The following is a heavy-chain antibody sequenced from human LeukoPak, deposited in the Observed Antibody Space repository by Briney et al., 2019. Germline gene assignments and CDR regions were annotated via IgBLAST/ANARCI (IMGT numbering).Heavy chain of an antibody. V-gene: IGHV3-7*03. CDR2: IKQDGSEK. Sequence: GGSLRLSCAASGFTFNNYWMNWVRQAPGKGLEWVANIKQDGSEKYYVDSVKGRFTISRDNAKNSLYLQMNSLRAEDTAVYYCARDASVEYFDYWGQGTLVTVSS. J-gene: IGHJ4*02. D-gene: IGHD3-3*01. CDR3: ARDASVEYFDY. CDR1: GFTFNNYW.